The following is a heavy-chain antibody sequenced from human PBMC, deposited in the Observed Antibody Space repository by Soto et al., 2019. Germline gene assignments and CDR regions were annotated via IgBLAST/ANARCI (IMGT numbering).Heavy chain of an antibody. V-gene: IGHV3-23*01. CDR3: AKGLINGRWYAAD. CDR1: GFTFSSCV. D-gene: IGHD6-13*01. Sequence: EVHLLESGGCLVQPGESLRLSCGASGFTFSSCVMSWVRQAPGKGLEWVSCITDSGTGTYYADTVKGRFTISRDNSKNTMYLQMNNLRAEDTGIYYCAKGLINGRWYAADWGQGTLVTVSS. J-gene: IGHJ4*02. CDR2: ITDSGTGT.